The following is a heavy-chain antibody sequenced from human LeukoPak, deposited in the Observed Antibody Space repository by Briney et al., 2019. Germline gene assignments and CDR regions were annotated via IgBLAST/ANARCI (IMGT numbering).Heavy chain of an antibody. J-gene: IGHJ4*02. CDR3: ARESRLSGYYHY. Sequence: SETLSLTCTVSGGSISSGSYYWSWIRQPAGKGLEWIGRIYTSGSTNYNPPLKSRVTISEDPSKNQFSLKLSSVPAADTAVYYCARESRLSGYYHYWGQGTLVTVSS. CDR2: IYTSGST. D-gene: IGHD3-22*01. CDR1: GGSISSGSYY. V-gene: IGHV4-61*02.